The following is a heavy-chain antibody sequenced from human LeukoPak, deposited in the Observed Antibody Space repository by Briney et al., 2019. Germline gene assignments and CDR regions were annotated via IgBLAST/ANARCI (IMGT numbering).Heavy chain of an antibody. CDR1: GGSISSSSYY. CDR2: IYYSGST. CDR3: ARTSSTSCCFFDY. J-gene: IGHJ4*02. D-gene: IGHD2-2*01. V-gene: IGHV4-39*01. Sequence: PSETLSLTCTVSGGSISSSSYYWGWIRQPPGKGLEWIGSIYYSGSTYYNPSLKSRVTISVDTSKYQFSLKLSSVTAADTAVYYCARTSSTSCCFFDYWGQGTLVTVSS.